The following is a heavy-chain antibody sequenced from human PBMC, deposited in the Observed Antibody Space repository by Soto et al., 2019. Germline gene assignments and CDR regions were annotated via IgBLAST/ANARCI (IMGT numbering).Heavy chain of an antibody. Sequence: QVQLVQSGAEVKKPGASVKVSCKASGYTFTRYYMHWVRQAPGQGLEWMGIINPSGGSSSYAKKFQGRVTMNRDTSTSTVYMELSSLRSEDTAVYYCARDRGGSLAYWGQGTLVTVSS. CDR1: GYTFTRYY. CDR3: ARDRGGSLAY. CDR2: INPSGGSS. V-gene: IGHV1-46*01. D-gene: IGHD1-26*01. J-gene: IGHJ4*02.